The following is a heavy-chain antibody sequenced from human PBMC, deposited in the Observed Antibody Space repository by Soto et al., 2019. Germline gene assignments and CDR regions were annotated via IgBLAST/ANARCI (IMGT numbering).Heavy chain of an antibody. CDR1: GFTFSSYA. CDR3: ARGSGYDNNWFDP. CDR2: ISYDGSNK. V-gene: IGHV3-30-3*01. J-gene: IGHJ5*02. D-gene: IGHD5-12*01. Sequence: QVQLVESGGGVVQPGRSLRLSCAASGFTFSSYAMHWVRQAPGKGLEWVAVISYDGSNKYYADSVKGRFTISRDNSKNTLYLQMNSLRAEDTAVYYCARGSGYDNNWFDPWGQGTLVTVSS.